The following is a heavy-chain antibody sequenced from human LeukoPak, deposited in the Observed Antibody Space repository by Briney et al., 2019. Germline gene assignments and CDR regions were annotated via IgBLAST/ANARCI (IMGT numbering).Heavy chain of an antibody. CDR3: ARESRQNNYFDY. Sequence: SETLSLTCTVSGGSISSSSYYWGWIRQPPGKGLEWIGSIYYSGSTYYNPSLKSRVTISVDTSKNQFSLKLSSVTAADTAVYYCARESRQNNYFDYWGQGTLVTVSS. J-gene: IGHJ4*02. V-gene: IGHV4-39*07. CDR2: IYYSGST. CDR1: GGSISSSSYY. D-gene: IGHD2/OR15-2a*01.